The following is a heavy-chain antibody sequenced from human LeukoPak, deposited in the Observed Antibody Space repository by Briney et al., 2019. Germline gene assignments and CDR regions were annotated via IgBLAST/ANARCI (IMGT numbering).Heavy chain of an antibody. CDR2: INPSGGST. D-gene: IGHD3-3*01. Sequence: GASEKVSCKASGYTFTSYGISWVRQAPGQGLEWMGIINPSGGSTSYTQKFQGRVTMTRDTSTSTVYMELSSLRSEDTAVYYCAREGFPPKISDFWSGLGPYYYYGMDVWGQGTTVTVSS. CDR3: AREGFPPKISDFWSGLGPYYYYGMDV. V-gene: IGHV1-46*01. CDR1: GYTFTSYG. J-gene: IGHJ6*02.